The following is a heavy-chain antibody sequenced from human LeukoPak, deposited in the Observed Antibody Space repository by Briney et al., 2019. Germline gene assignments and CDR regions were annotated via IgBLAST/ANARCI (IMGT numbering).Heavy chain of an antibody. CDR2: ISRNSGSI. J-gene: IGHJ3*02. D-gene: IGHD6-25*01. V-gene: IGHV3-9*03. CDR3: AKALAGGDAFDI. Sequence: GGSLRLSCAASGFTFDDYAMHWVRQAPGKGLEWVSGISRNSGSIGYADSVKGRFTISRDNAKSSLYLQMNSLRAEDMALYYCAKALAGGDAFDIWGQGTMVTVSS. CDR1: GFTFDDYA.